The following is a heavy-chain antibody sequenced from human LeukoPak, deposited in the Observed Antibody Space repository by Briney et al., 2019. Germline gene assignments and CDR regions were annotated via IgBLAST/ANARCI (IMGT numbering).Heavy chain of an antibody. V-gene: IGHV4-59*01. Sequence: SETLSLTCTVSGDSISNYYWSWIRQPPGKGLEWIGYIYHSGSTKYNPSLKSRVTISIDTSKHQFSLKLSSVTAADTAMYYCARGGDTSSWYACFDPWGQGTLVTVSS. CDR1: GDSISNYY. J-gene: IGHJ5*02. CDR2: IYHSGST. CDR3: ARGGDTSSWYACFDP. D-gene: IGHD6-13*01.